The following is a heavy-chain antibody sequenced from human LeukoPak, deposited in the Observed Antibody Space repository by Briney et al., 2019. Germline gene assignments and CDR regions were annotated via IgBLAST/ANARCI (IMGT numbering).Heavy chain of an antibody. D-gene: IGHD6-13*01. CDR2: IYPGDSDT. J-gene: IGHJ5*02. Sequence: GESLKISCKGSGYSFTSYWFGWVRQMPGKGVVWLGVIYPGDSDTRYSPSFQGQVTISADKSISPAYLQWSSLKASDTAVYYCGLVFSYSSSPYHWGQGTMVTVSS. CDR1: GYSFTSYW. CDR3: GLVFSYSSSPYH. V-gene: IGHV5-51*01.